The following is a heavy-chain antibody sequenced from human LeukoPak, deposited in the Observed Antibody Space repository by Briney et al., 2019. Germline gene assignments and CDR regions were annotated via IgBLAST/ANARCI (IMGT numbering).Heavy chain of an antibody. V-gene: IGHV4-34*01. CDR3: ARGWSLRFLEWLRTGYYYYYMDV. Sequence: PSETLSLTCAVYGGSFSGYYWSWIRQPPGKGLEWIGEINHSGSTNHNPSLKSRVTISVDTSKNQFSLKLSSVTAADTAVYYCARGWSLRFLEWLRTGYYYYYMDVWGKGTTVTVSS. J-gene: IGHJ6*03. CDR2: INHSGST. D-gene: IGHD3-3*01. CDR1: GGSFSGYY.